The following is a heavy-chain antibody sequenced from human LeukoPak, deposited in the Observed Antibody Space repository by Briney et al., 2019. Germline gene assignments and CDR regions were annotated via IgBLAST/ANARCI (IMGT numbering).Heavy chain of an antibody. CDR2: FDPENGKT. V-gene: IGHV1-24*01. CDR1: GYTLTKLA. CDR3: VHYASGSYYNGATGLVY. Sequence: ASVKVSCKVSGYTLTKLAMHWVRQAPGKGLEWMGGFDPENGKTLYAQKFQGRVTMTEDTSTDTAYMELSSLRYEDTAVYYCVHYASGSYYNGATGLVYWGQGTLVTVSS. J-gene: IGHJ4*02. D-gene: IGHD3-10*01.